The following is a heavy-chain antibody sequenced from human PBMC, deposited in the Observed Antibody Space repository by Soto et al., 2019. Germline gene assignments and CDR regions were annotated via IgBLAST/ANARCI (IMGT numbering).Heavy chain of an antibody. CDR3: ARGGGYCGTTSCYTYFFDY. J-gene: IGHJ4*02. CDR1: GDSVSSGSYY. D-gene: IGHD2-2*01. V-gene: IGHV4-61*01. CDR2: IHHSGTT. Sequence: SETLSLTCTVSGDSVSSGSYYWSWTRQPPGKGLEWIAYIHHSGTTNYNPSLKSRVTISVDTSKNQFSLKLTSVTAADTAMFYCARGGGYCGTTSCYTYFFDYWGQGALVTVSS.